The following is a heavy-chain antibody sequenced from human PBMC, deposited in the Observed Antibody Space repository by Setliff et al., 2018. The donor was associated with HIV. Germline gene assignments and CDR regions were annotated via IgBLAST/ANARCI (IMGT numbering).Heavy chain of an antibody. Sequence: PSETLSLTCTVSGGSISSSSYYWGWIRQPPGKGLEWIGSIYYSGSTYYNPSLKSRVTISVDTSKNQFSLKLSSVTAADTAVYYCAAGGEDWGFFDYWGQETLVTVSS. D-gene: IGHD7-27*01. J-gene: IGHJ4*02. CDR2: IYYSGST. V-gene: IGHV4-39*01. CDR1: GGSISSSSYY. CDR3: AAGGEDWGFFDY.